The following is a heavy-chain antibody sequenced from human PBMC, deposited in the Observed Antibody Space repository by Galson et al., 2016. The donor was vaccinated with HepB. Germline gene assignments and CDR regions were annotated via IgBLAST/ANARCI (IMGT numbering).Heavy chain of an antibody. CDR1: GDTLSNHY. Sequence: SVKVSCKASGDTLSNHYLHWVRQAPGQGLEWVGVINPSDGTTNCAERFQGTVTMTRDTSTTSFYMELSSLRYEDTAEYFCAREIGGTSYFEYWGQGTLVTVSS. CDR2: INPSDGTT. V-gene: IGHV1-46*01. D-gene: IGHD1-7*01. CDR3: AREIGGTSYFEY. J-gene: IGHJ4*02.